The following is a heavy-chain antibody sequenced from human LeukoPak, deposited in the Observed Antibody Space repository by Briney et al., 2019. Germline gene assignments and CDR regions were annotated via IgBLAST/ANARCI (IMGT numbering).Heavy chain of an antibody. J-gene: IGHJ4*02. CDR1: GYTLTELP. D-gene: IGHD3-22*01. CDR3: ATGDDSSGYYY. V-gene: IGHV1-24*01. CDR2: FDPEDGET. Sequence: ASVKVSCKVSGYTLTELPMHWVRQAPGKGLEWMGGFDPEDGETIYAQKFEGRVTMTEDTSTDTAYMELSSLRAEDTAVYYCATGDDSSGYYYWGQGTLVTVSS.